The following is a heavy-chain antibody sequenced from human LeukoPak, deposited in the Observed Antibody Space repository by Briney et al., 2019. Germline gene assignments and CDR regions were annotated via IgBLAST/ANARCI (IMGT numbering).Heavy chain of an antibody. CDR2: ISIYNGDT. Sequence: ASVKVSCKASGYTFTSFGISWVRQAPGQGLEWMGWISIYNGDTMYAQNFQGRVSMTTDTSTSTAYTELKSLTSEDTAVYYCARDKAAAVYYFDYWGQGTLVTVSS. D-gene: IGHD6-13*01. CDR3: ARDKAAAVYYFDY. CDR1: GYTFTSFG. J-gene: IGHJ4*02. V-gene: IGHV1-18*01.